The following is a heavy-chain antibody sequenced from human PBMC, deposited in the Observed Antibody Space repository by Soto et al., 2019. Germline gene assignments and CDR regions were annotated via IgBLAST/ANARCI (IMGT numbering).Heavy chain of an antibody. CDR2: ITGSGGTI. J-gene: IGHJ4*02. Sequence: GGSVRLSCAASGFSFNKYAMIWVRQAPGKGQEWVSGITGSGGTIEYIESVKGRFTISRDNSKNTVYLQMNSLRAEDTGMYYCAKDAVSGDGLWRVSDSGPATQVTVSS. D-gene: IGHD2-21*02. CDR1: GFSFNKYA. CDR3: AKDAVSGDGLWRVSD. V-gene: IGHV3-23*01.